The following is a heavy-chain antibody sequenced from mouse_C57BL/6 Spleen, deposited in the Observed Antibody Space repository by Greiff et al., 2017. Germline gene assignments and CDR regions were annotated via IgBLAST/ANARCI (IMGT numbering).Heavy chain of an antibody. CDR1: GFTFTDYY. J-gene: IGHJ4*01. CDR3: ARYIFSGTGAMDY. V-gene: IGHV7-3*01. CDR2: IRNKANGYTT. D-gene: IGHD4-1*01. Sequence: EVMLVESGGGLVQPGGSLSLSCAASGFTFTDYYMSWVRQPPGKALEWLGFIRNKANGYTTEYSASVKGRFTISRDNSQSILYLQMNALRAEDSATYYCARYIFSGTGAMDYWGQGTSVTVSS.